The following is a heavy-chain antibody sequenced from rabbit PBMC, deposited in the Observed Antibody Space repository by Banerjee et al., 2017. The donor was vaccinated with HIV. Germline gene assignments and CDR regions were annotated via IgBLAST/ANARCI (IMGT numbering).Heavy chain of an antibody. Sequence: QSLEESGGGLVQPEGSLTLTCKASGFDFSSNAMCWVRQAPGKGLEWIACIYTSSGITYYASWAKGRFTISKTSSTTVTLQMTSLTAADTATYFCARGGYGGYTNDGFDPWGQGTLVTVS. CDR2: IYTSSGIT. CDR3: ARGGYGGYTNDGFDP. CDR1: GFDFSSNA. J-gene: IGHJ2*01. V-gene: IGHV1S40*01. D-gene: IGHD2-1*01.